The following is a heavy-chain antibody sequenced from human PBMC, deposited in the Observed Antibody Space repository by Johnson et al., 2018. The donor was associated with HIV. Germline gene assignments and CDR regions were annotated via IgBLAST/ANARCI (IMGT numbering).Heavy chain of an antibody. V-gene: IGHV3-30*04. CDR3: ARDIGIAARRLNAFDI. CDR1: GFTFSSYA. D-gene: IGHD6-6*01. J-gene: IGHJ3*02. Sequence: VQLVESGGGVVQPGRSLRLSCAASGFTFSSYAMHWVRQAPGKGLEWVAVISYDGSNKYYAGSVKGRFTISRDNSKNTRYLQMNSLRAEDTAVYYCARDIGIAARRLNAFDIWGQGTMVTVSS. CDR2: ISYDGSNK.